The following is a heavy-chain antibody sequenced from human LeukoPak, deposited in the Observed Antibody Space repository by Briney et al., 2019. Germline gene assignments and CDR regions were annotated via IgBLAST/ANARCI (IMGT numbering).Heavy chain of an antibody. V-gene: IGHV1-8*03. CDR3: ARGPRRQLVPHFFHYYYYYMDV. CDR1: GYTLTELS. D-gene: IGHD6-13*01. CDR2: MNPNSGNT. Sequence: GASVKVSCKVSGYTLTELSMHWVRQAPGKGLEWMGWMNPNSGNTGYAQKFQGRVTITRNTSISTAYMKLSSLRSEDTAVYYCARGPRRQLVPHFFHYYYYYMDVWGKGTTVTVSS. J-gene: IGHJ6*03.